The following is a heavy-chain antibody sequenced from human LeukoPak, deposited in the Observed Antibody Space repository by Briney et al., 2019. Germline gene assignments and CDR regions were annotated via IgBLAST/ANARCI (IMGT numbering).Heavy chain of an antibody. J-gene: IGHJ4*02. CDR2: IYYSGST. Sequence: PSETLSLTCTVSGGSMNSYYWSWIRQPPGKGLEWIAYIYYSGSTNYNPSLKSRVTISVDTSKNQFSLTLSSVTAADTAVYYCARGYGDYDYWGQGTLVTVSS. D-gene: IGHD4-17*01. CDR3: ARGYGDYDY. CDR1: GGSMNSYY. V-gene: IGHV4-59*08.